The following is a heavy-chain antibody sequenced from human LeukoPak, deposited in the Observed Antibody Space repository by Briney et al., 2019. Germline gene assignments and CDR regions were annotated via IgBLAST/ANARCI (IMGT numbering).Heavy chain of an antibody. D-gene: IGHD4-17*01. CDR2: ISGSGGST. Sequence: GGSLRLSCAASGFTFSSYGMSWVRQAPGKGPEWVSAISGSGGSTYYADSVKGRFTISRDNSKNTLYLQMNSLRAEDTAVYYCAKEGDLRLRVWFDPWGQGTLVTVSS. CDR3: AKEGDLRLRVWFDP. CDR1: GFTFSSYG. V-gene: IGHV3-23*01. J-gene: IGHJ5*02.